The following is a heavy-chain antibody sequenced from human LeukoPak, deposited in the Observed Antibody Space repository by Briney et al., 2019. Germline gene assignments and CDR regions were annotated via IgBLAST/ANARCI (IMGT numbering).Heavy chain of an antibody. CDR3: ARGGWYSHL. CDR1: GGSISTYY. D-gene: IGHD6-19*01. J-gene: IGHJ5*02. CDR2: IYYSGST. Sequence: PSETLSLTCTVSGGSISTYYWSWIRQPPGEGLEWIGYIYYSGSTYNPSLKSRVTISVDTSKNQFYLKLSSVTGADTAVYYCARGGWYSHLWGQGALVTVSS. V-gene: IGHV4-59*01.